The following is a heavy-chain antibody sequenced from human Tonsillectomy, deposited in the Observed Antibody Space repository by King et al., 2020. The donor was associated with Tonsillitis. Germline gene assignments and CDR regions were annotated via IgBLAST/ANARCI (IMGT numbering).Heavy chain of an antibody. CDR1: GYTFSSYG. Sequence: QLVQSGAEVKKPGASVKVSCKASGYTFSSYGISWVRQAPGQGLEWMGWISVYNGNTNYAQKLQDRVTMTTNTSTGTAYMELRSLRSDDTAVYYCASSYYDTSGYYYFQHWGQGTLVTVSS. J-gene: IGHJ1*01. V-gene: IGHV1-18*01. CDR3: ASSYYDTSGYYYFQH. CDR2: ISVYNGNT. D-gene: IGHD3-22*01.